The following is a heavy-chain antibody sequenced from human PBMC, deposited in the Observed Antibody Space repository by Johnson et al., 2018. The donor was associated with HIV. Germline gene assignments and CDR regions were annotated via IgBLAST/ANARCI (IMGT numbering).Heavy chain of an antibody. D-gene: IGHD1-26*01. J-gene: IGHJ3*02. CDR1: GFIFSNYG. V-gene: IGHV3-30*18. CDR2: MSYDRSNK. CDR3: AKDRGSGTYLGRGIFDI. Sequence: VQLVESGEGVVQPGRSLRLSCAASGFIFSNYGMHWVRQAPGKGLEWVAIMSYDRSNKNYGDSVKGRFTISRDNSKNTLYLQMNNLRPEDTAVYYCAKDRGSGTYLGRGIFDIWGQGTMVTVSS.